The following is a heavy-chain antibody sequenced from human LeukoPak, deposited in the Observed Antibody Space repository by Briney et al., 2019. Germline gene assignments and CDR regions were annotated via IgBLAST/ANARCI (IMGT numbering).Heavy chain of an antibody. CDR1: GGTFSSYA. V-gene: IGHV1-69*05. CDR2: IIPIFGTA. D-gene: IGHD4-17*01. J-gene: IGHJ5*02. Sequence: SVKVSCKASGGTFSSYAISWVRQAPGQGLEWMGGIIPIFGTANYAQKFQGRVTITTDESTSTAYMELSSLRSEDTAVYYCARAPYGDYDPFVFDPWGQGTLVTVSS. CDR3: ARAPYGDYDPFVFDP.